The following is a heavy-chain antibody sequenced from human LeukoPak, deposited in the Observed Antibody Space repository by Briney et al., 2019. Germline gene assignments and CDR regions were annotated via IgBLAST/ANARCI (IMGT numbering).Heavy chain of an antibody. CDR2: INHSGST. Sequence: KSSETLSLTCAVFGGSFSGYYWSWIRQSPGKGLEWIGEINHSGSTNYNPSLKSRVTISVDTSKNQFSLKLSSVTAADTAVYYCARGRTLYKYGRDLGFDPWGQGTLVTVSS. CDR3: ARGRTLYKYGRDLGFDP. D-gene: IGHD5-18*01. CDR1: GGSFSGYY. V-gene: IGHV4-34*01. J-gene: IGHJ5*02.